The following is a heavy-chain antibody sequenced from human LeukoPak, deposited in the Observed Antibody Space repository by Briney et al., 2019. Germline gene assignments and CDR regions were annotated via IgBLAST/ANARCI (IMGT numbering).Heavy chain of an antibody. Sequence: GGSLRLPCAASGFTFRSYWMSWVRQAPGKGLEWVANTKQDGSEKYYVDSVKGRFTISRDNAKNSLYLQMNSLRAEDTAVYYCASFIRQQLVHTDFDYWGQGTLVTVSS. J-gene: IGHJ4*02. V-gene: IGHV3-7*02. D-gene: IGHD6-13*01. CDR2: TKQDGSEK. CDR1: GFTFRSYW. CDR3: ASFIRQQLVHTDFDY.